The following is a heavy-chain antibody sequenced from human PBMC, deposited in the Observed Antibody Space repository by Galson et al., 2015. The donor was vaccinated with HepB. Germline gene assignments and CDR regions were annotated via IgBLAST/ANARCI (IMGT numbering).Heavy chain of an antibody. CDR3: ARGRGGTIFGVVIRA. J-gene: IGHJ4*02. D-gene: IGHD3-3*01. CDR1: GGSFSGYY. V-gene: IGHV4-34*01. CDR2: INHSGST. Sequence: SLTCAVYGGSFSGYYWSWIRQPPGKGLEWVGEINHSGSTNYNPSLKSRVTISVDTSKNQFSLKLSSVTAADTAVYYCARGRGGTIFGVVIRAWGQGTLVTVSS.